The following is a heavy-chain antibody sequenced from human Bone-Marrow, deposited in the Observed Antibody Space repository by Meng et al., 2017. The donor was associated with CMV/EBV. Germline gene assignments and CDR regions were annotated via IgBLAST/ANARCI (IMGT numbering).Heavy chain of an antibody. CDR1: GFTFSNYS. V-gene: IGHV3-21*01. CDR3: ARDSRRFGELSPLG. Sequence: GESLKISCAASGFTFSNYSMNWVRQAPGKGLEWVSSISSSSTYIYSADSVKDRFTISRDNAKNSLYLQMNSLRAEETAVYYCARDSRRFGELSPLGWGQGTLVTVSS. CDR2: ISSSSTYI. D-gene: IGHD3-10*01. J-gene: IGHJ4*02.